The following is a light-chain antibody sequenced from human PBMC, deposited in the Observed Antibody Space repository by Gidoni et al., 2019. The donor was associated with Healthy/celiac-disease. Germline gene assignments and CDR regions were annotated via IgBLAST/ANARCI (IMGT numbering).Light chain of an antibody. Sequence: SYELTQPPSVSVPPGQTASITCSGDKLGDKYACWYQQKPGQSPVLVIYQDSKRPSGIPERFSGSNSGNTATLTISGTQAMDEADYYCQAWDSSPWVFGGGTKLTVL. V-gene: IGLV3-1*01. CDR3: QAWDSSPWV. J-gene: IGLJ3*02. CDR2: QDS. CDR1: KLGDKY.